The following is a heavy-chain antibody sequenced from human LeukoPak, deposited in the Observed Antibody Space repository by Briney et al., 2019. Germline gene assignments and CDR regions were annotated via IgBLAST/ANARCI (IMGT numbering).Heavy chain of an antibody. CDR2: IYQDGREK. CDR1: GFTFSSHL. J-gene: IGHJ4*02. V-gene: IGHV3-7*01. Sequence: GGSLRLSCAVSGFTFSSHLMTWVRQAPGKGLEWVANIYQDGREKYYAVSVKGRFTIFRDNAKNSLFLQMDSLRAEDTGVYYCAGERPSSSWYDYWGQGTLVTVSS. D-gene: IGHD6-13*01. CDR3: AGERPSSSWYDY.